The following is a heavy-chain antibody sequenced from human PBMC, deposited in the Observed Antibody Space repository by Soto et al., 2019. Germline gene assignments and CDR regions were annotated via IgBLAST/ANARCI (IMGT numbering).Heavy chain of an antibody. V-gene: IGHV1-18*01. D-gene: IGHD3-10*01. J-gene: IGHJ3*02. CDR3: AREVTMVRGADAFDI. CDR2: ISAYNGNT. CDR1: GYTFTSYG. Sequence: ASVKVSCKASGYTFTSYGISWVRQAPGQGLEWMGWISAYNGNTNYAQKLQGRVTMTTDTSTSTAYMELRSLRPDDTAVYYCAREVTMVRGADAFDIWGQGTMVTVSS.